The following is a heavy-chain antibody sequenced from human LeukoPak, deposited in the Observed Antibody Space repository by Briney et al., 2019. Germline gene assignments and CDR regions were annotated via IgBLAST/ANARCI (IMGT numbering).Heavy chain of an antibody. CDR1: GYTFTSYF. D-gene: IGHD3-22*01. CDR3: VAFWDYYDSSGYYSDY. Sequence: ASVKVSCKTSGYTFTSYFIHWVRQAPGQGLEWMGRINPNSGGTNYAQKFQGRVTMTRDTSISTAYMELSRLRSDDTAVYYCVAFWDYYDSSGYYSDYWGQGTLVTVSS. J-gene: IGHJ4*02. V-gene: IGHV1-2*06. CDR2: INPNSGGT.